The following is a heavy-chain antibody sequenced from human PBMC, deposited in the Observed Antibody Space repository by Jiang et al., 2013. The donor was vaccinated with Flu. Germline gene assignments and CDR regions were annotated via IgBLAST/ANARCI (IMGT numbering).Heavy chain of an antibody. V-gene: IGHV1-46*03. Sequence: EVKKPGASVKVSCKASGYTFTSYYMHWVRQAPGQGLEWMGIINPSGGSTSYAQKFQGRVTMTRDTSTSTVYMELSSLRSEDTAVYYCARPRDDIVVVPAAERVYYYYYGMDVWGQGTTVTVSS. D-gene: IGHD2-2*01. CDR3: ARPRDDIVVVPAAERVYYYYYGMDV. CDR2: INPSGGST. J-gene: IGHJ6*02. CDR1: GYTFTSYY.